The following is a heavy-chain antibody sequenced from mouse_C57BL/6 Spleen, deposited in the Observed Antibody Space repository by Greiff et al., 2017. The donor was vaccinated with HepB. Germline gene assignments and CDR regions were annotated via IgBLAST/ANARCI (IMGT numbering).Heavy chain of an antibody. Sequence: EVQLQQSGPGLVKPSQSLSLTCSVTGYSITSGYYWNWIRQFPGNKLEWMGYISYDGSNNYNPSLKNRISITRDTSKNQFFLKLNSVTTEDTATYCCAREGGYYGFDYWGQGTTLTVSS. V-gene: IGHV3-6*01. CDR3: AREGGYYGFDY. D-gene: IGHD1-1*01. CDR2: ISYDGSN. J-gene: IGHJ2*01. CDR1: GYSITSGYY.